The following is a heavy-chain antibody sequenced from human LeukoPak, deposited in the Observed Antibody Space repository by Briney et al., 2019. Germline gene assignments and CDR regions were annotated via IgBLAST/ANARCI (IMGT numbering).Heavy chain of an antibody. Sequence: PGGSLRLSCAASGFTFSSYAMHWVRQAPGKGLEWVAVISYDGSNKYYADSVKGRFTISRDNFKNTLYLQMNSLRAEDTAVYYCARTLTQLMSYYYGMDVWGQGTTVTVSS. CDR1: GFTFSSYA. J-gene: IGHJ6*02. V-gene: IGHV3-30-3*01. CDR2: ISYDGSNK. D-gene: IGHD3-9*01. CDR3: ARTLTQLMSYYYGMDV.